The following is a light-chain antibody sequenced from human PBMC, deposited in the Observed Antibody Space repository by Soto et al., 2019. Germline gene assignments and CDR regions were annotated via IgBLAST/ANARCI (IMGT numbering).Light chain of an antibody. Sequence: QLVLTQPPSASGTPGQRVTISCSGSSSNIGSNTVNWYQQLPGTAPKLLIYTNNQRPSGVPDRFSASKSGTSASLAISGLRSEDESDYYCAAWDDSLNGVVFGGGTKVTVL. CDR1: SSNIGSNT. CDR3: AAWDDSLNGVV. V-gene: IGLV1-44*01. J-gene: IGLJ3*02. CDR2: TNN.